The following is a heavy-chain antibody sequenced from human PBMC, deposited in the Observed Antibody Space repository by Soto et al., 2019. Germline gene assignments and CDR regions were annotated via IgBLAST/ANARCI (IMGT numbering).Heavy chain of an antibody. CDR3: ARPEGQWLVPAGY. CDR2: IYSGGST. D-gene: IGHD6-19*01. V-gene: IGHV3-53*01. Sequence: PGGSLRLSCAASGFTVSSNYMSWVRQAPGKGLEWVSLIYSGGSTYYADSVKGRFTISRDNSKNTLYLQMNSLRAEDTAIYYCARPEGQWLVPAGYWGQGTLVTVSS. CDR1: GFTVSSNY. J-gene: IGHJ4*02.